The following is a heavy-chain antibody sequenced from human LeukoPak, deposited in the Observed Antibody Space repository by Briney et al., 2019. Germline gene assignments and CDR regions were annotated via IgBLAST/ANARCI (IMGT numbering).Heavy chain of an antibody. D-gene: IGHD4-17*01. CDR3: AKMEAWTTVTGSGVDY. Sequence: GGSLRLSWAAAAFISSSYAMSWDRQAQGKGLEWVSGISGSGGSTYYADSVKGRFTISRDNSKNTLYLQMNSLRAEDTAVYYCAKMEAWTTVTGSGVDYWGQGTLVTVSS. J-gene: IGHJ4*02. CDR1: AFISSSYA. V-gene: IGHV3-23*01. CDR2: ISGSGGST.